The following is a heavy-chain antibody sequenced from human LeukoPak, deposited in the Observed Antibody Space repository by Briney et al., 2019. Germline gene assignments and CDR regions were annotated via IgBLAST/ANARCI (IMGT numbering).Heavy chain of an antibody. CDR2: FDPEDGET. V-gene: IGHV1-24*01. D-gene: IGHD3-10*01. CDR1: GYTLTELS. CDR3: AYGGGVLWFGEFNY. Sequence: GASVKVSCKVSGYTLTELSMHWVRQAPGKGLEWMGGFDPEDGETIYAQKFQGRVTMTEDTSTDTAYMELSSLRSEDTAVYYCAYGGGVLWFGEFNYWGQGTLVTVSS. J-gene: IGHJ4*02.